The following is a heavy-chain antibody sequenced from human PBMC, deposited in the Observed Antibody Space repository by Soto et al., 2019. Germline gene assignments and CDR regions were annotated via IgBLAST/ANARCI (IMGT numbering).Heavy chain of an antibody. CDR2: ISWNSGSI. CDR1: GFTFDDYA. Sequence: GGSLRLSCAASGFTFDDYAMHWVRQAPGKGLEWVSGISWNSGSIGYADSVKGRFTISRDNAKNSLYLQMNSLRAEDTALYYCTRDPPFITMVRGVTHWGQGTLVTVSS. CDR3: TRDPPFITMVRGVTH. V-gene: IGHV3-9*01. J-gene: IGHJ4*02. D-gene: IGHD3-10*01.